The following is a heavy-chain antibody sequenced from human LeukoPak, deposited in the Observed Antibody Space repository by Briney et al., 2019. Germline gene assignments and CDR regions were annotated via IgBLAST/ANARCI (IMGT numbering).Heavy chain of an antibody. V-gene: IGHV4-59*08. CDR3: ARRGRAAGKYGGYDYYYFDY. J-gene: IGHJ4*02. D-gene: IGHD5-12*01. CDR1: GGSISNYY. Sequence: SETMSLACTVYGGSISNYYWSWVRQPPGKGLEWIAYISYTGSTDYSPSLKSRITISVDTSRNRFSLKLSSVTAADTAVYYCARRGRAAGKYGGYDYYYFDYWGQGTLVTVSS. CDR2: ISYTGST.